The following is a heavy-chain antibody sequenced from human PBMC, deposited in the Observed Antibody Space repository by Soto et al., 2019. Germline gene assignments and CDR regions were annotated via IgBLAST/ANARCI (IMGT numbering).Heavy chain of an antibody. D-gene: IGHD3-22*01. CDR2: IYYSGST. Sequence: QVQLQESGPGLVKPSQTLSLTCTVSGGSISSGDYYWSWIRQPPGKGLEWIGYIYYSGSTYYNPSLKSRVTISVDTYKNQFSLKLSSVTAADTAVYYCAREAPITMIVVAKAYYFDYWGQGTLVTVSS. V-gene: IGHV4-30-4*01. CDR1: GGSISSGDYY. CDR3: AREAPITMIVVAKAYYFDY. J-gene: IGHJ4*02.